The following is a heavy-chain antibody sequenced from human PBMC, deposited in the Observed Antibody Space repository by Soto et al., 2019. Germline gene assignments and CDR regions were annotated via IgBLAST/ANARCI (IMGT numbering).Heavy chain of an antibody. D-gene: IGHD3-3*02. CDR1: GGSISSYY. Sequence: SETLPLTCTVSGGSISSYYWSWIRQPPGKGLEWIGYISYSGSTNYNPSLKSRVTMSVDTSKSQFSLRLSSVTAADTAVYYCARDRLASTGWPEAWGQGALVTVSS. J-gene: IGHJ5*02. V-gene: IGHV4-59*01. CDR2: ISYSGST. CDR3: ARDRLASTGWPEA.